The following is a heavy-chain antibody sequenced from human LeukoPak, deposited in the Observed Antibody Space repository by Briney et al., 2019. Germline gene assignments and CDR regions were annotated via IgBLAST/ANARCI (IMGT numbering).Heavy chain of an antibody. J-gene: IGHJ5*02. Sequence: SETLSLTCTVSGGSISSGGYYWSWIRQHPGKGLEWIGYIYYSGSTYYNPSLKSRVTISVDTSKNQFSLKLSSVTAADTAVYYCARAIDGYCRSTSCYYHWFDPWGQRTLVTVSS. CDR1: GGSISSGGYY. D-gene: IGHD2-2*03. CDR2: IYYSGST. CDR3: ARAIDGYCRSTSCYYHWFDP. V-gene: IGHV4-31*03.